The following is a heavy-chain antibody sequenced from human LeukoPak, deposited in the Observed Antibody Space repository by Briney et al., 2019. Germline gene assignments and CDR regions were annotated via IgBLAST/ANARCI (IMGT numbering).Heavy chain of an antibody. J-gene: IGHJ2*01. CDR2: IYTSGST. CDR1: GGSISSYY. CDR3: ARTPKRQQIVVVPAAPLVDWYFDL. D-gene: IGHD2-2*01. Sequence: SETLSLTCTVSGGSISSYYWSWIRQPAGKGLEWIGRIYTSGSTNYNPSLKSRVTMSVDTSKNQFSLKLSSVTAADTAVYYCARTPKRQQIVVVPAAPLVDWYFDLWGRGTLVTVSS. V-gene: IGHV4-4*07.